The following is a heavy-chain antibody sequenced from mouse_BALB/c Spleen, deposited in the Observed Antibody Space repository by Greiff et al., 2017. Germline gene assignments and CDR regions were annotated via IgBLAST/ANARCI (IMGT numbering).Heavy chain of an antibody. Sequence: EVQGVESGGGLVKPGGSLKLSCAASGFTFSSYAMSWVRQTPEKRLEWVASISSGGSTYYPDSVKGRFTISRDNARNILYLQMSSLRSEDTAMYYCASGYGYDAMDYWGQGTSVTVSS. V-gene: IGHV5-6-5*01. CDR3: ASGYGYDAMDY. J-gene: IGHJ4*01. D-gene: IGHD2-10*02. CDR2: ISSGGST. CDR1: GFTFSSYA.